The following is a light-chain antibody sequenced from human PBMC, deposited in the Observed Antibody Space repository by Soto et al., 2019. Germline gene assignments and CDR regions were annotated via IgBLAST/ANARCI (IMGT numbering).Light chain of an antibody. Sequence: DIQMTQSPSSLSASVGDRVTITCRASQSISNYLNWYQPKPGKAPKLLIYAASSLQSGVPSRFSGSVSGTDFTLNISSLQPEDFATYYCQQSYSSPLTFGPGTKVDIK. CDR3: QQSYSSPLT. V-gene: IGKV1-39*01. CDR2: AAS. J-gene: IGKJ3*01. CDR1: QSISNY.